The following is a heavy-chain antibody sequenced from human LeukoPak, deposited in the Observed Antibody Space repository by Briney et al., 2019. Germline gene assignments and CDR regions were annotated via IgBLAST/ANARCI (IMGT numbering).Heavy chain of an antibody. J-gene: IGHJ5*02. CDR1: GDSVSSNSAA. CDR3: ARDREDLWFGEFRGWFDP. Sequence: SQTLSFTCAISGDSVSSNSAAWNWIRQSPSRGLEWLGRTYYRSKWYNDYAVSVKSRITINPDTSKNQFSLQLNSVTPEDTAVYYCARDREDLWFGEFRGWFDPWGQGTLVTVSS. V-gene: IGHV6-1*01. CDR2: TYYRSKWYN. D-gene: IGHD3-10*01.